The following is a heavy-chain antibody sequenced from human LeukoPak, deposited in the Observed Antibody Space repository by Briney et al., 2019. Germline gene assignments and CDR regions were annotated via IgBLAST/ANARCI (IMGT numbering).Heavy chain of an antibody. Sequence: ASVKVSCNASGYTFTGYYMHWVRQAPGQGLEWMGWINPNSGGTNYAQKFQGRVTMTRDTSISTAYMELSRLRSDDTAVYYCARDPNYYDSSGANFDYWGQGTLVTVSS. CDR2: INPNSGGT. CDR3: ARDPNYYDSSGANFDY. J-gene: IGHJ4*02. D-gene: IGHD3-22*01. V-gene: IGHV1-2*02. CDR1: GYTFTGYY.